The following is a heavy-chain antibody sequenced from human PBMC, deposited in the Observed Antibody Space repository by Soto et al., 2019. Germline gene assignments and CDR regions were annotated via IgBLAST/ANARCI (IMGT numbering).Heavy chain of an antibody. CDR3: ARAGDYGDYAFTFDY. CDR1: GYTFTSYG. CDR2: ISAYNGNT. J-gene: IGHJ4*02. V-gene: IGHV1-18*01. D-gene: IGHD4-17*01. Sequence: GASVKVSCKASGYTFTSYGISWVRQAPGQGLEWMGWISAYNGNTNYAQKLQGRVTMTTDTSTSTAYMELRSLRSDDTAVYYCARAGDYGDYAFTFDYWGQGTLVTVSS.